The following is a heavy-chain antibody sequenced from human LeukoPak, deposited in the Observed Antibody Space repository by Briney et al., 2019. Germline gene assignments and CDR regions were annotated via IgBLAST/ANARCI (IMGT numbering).Heavy chain of an antibody. CDR3: ARDDSSIGFDY. CDR2: IYYSGST. J-gene: IGHJ4*02. D-gene: IGHD6-13*01. CDR1: GGSITNYY. Sequence: SETLSLTCTVSGGSITNYYWSWIRQPPGKGLEWIGYIYYSGSTNYNPSLKSRVTISVDTSKNQFSLKLSSVTAADTAVYYCARDDSSIGFDYWGQGTLVTVSS. V-gene: IGHV4-59*01.